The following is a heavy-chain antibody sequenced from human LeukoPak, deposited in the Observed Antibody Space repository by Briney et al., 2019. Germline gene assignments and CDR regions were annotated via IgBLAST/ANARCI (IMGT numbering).Heavy chain of an antibody. CDR3: ARDRGGPAYYFDY. J-gene: IGHJ4*02. Sequence: SETLSLTCTVSGYSISSGYYWGWIRQPPGKGLEWIGSIYHSGSTYYNPSLKSRVTISVDTSKNQFSLKLSSVTAADTAVYYCARDRGGPAYYFDYWGQGTLVTVSS. D-gene: IGHD3-10*01. CDR2: IYHSGST. CDR1: GYSISSGYY. V-gene: IGHV4-38-2*02.